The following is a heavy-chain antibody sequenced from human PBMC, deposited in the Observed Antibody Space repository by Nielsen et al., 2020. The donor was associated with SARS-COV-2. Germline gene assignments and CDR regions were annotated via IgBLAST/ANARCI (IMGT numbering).Heavy chain of an antibody. CDR3: ARARGAYGDYYYYYYTDV. CDR2: TYYRSKWYN. Sequence: SLPLSLTCAISGDSVSSSSAAWNWIRQSPSRGLEWLGRTYYRSKWYNDYAVSVKSRITINPDTSKNQFSLHLNSVTPEDTAVYYCARARGAYGDYYYYYYTDVWGKGTTVTVSS. D-gene: IGHD4-17*01. CDR1: GDSVSSSSAA. J-gene: IGHJ6*03. V-gene: IGHV6-1*01.